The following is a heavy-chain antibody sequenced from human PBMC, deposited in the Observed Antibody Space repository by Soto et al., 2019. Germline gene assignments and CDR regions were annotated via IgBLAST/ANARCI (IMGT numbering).Heavy chain of an antibody. CDR2: INPNSCGT. Sequence: SXKVSFAASGYTXTCYYMHWVRQSPGQGLEWMGWINPNSCGTNYAQKFQGRVTITRDTSISTAYMELRRLRSYDTAVYYCARAGEGFWSGYYRAGNWFDPWGQGTLGTVSS. CDR3: ARAGEGFWSGYYRAGNWFDP. V-gene: IGHV1-2*02. D-gene: IGHD3-3*01. CDR1: GYTXTCYY. J-gene: IGHJ5*02.